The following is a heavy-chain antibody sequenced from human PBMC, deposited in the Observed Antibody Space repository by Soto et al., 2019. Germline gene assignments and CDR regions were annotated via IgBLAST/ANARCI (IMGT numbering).Heavy chain of an antibody. Sequence: PGGSLRLSCAASGFTFSSYAMTWVRQAPGKGLEWVSIVSYNGGDTYYADSVKGRFTISRDNSKDTVDLQMNGLRAEDTAVYYWARYIRGPTDYYFHFLGPGVLVTVSS. J-gene: IGHJ4*02. CDR2: VSYNGGDT. CDR1: GFTFSSYA. D-gene: IGHD1-1*01. V-gene: IGHV3-23*01. CDR3: ARYIRGPTDYYFHF.